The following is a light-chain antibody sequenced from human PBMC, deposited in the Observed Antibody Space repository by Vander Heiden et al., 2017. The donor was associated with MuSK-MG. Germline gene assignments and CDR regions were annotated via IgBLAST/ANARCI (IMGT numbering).Light chain of an antibody. J-gene: IGLJ2*01. V-gene: IGLV2-14*01. Sequence: QSALTQPASVSGSPGQSITISCTGTSSDIGSHHYVSWYKQYPGEAPKLMIYGVKNRPSGVAHCFAGSKSGTTASLTISGLQTEDEDDYDCCSYTSSSSVFGGGTKLTVL. CDR3: CSYTSSSSV. CDR2: GVK. CDR1: SSDIGSHHY.